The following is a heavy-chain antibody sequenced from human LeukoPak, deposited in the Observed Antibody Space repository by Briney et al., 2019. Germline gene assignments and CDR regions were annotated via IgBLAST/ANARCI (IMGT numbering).Heavy chain of an antibody. D-gene: IGHD3-22*01. CDR2: IKSNTDGGTT. J-gene: IGHJ4*02. V-gene: IGHV3-15*01. Sequence: GGSLRLSCAASGFTFSNAWMSWVRQAPGQGLEWVGRIKSNTDGGTTDYAAPVKGRFTISRDDSKNTLYLQMNSLKTEDTAVYYCTTDLWPPIYYYDSSGYSGRGYWGQGTLVTVSS. CDR3: TTDLWPPIYYYDSSGYSGRGY. CDR1: GFTFSNAW.